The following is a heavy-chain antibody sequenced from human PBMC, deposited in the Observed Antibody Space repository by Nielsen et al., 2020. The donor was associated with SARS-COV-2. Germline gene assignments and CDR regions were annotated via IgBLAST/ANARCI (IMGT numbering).Heavy chain of an antibody. CDR2: ISGSANPI. CDR3: VRVASSWSTISYFGP. J-gene: IGHJ5*02. V-gene: IGHV3-48*03. CDR1: GFTFSNYE. D-gene: IGHD3-9*01. Sequence: GGSLRLSCAASGFTFSNYEMNWVRQAPGKGLEWVSYISGSANPIYYADSVKGRFTISRDNAKNSVYLQMDSLRAEDTAMYFCVRVASSWSTISYFGPWGQGTLVTVSS.